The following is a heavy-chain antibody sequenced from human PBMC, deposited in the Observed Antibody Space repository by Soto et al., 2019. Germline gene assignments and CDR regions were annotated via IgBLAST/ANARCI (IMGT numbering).Heavy chain of an antibody. CDR3: AKDLKKGGYFDY. D-gene: IGHD2-15*01. V-gene: IGHV3-30*18. CDR1: GFTFSSYG. J-gene: IGHJ4*02. CDR2: ISYDGSNK. Sequence: GGSLRLSCAASGFTFSSYGMHWVRQAPGKGLEWVAVISYDGSNKYYADSVKGRFTISRDNSKNTLYLQMNSLRAEDTAVYYCAKDLKKGGYFDYWGQGTLVTVSS.